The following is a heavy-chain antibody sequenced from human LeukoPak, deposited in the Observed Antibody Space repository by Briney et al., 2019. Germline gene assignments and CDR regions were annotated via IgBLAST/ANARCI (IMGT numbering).Heavy chain of an antibody. CDR3: ASAPPTAAAGPLNFDY. CDR2: INHSGST. V-gene: IGHV4-34*01. Sequence: SETLSLTCAAYGGSFSGYYWSWIRQPPGKGLEWIGEINHSGSTNYNPSLKSRVTISVDTSKNQFSLKLSSVTAADTAVYYCASAPPTAAAGPLNFDYWGQGTLVTVSS. CDR1: GGSFSGYY. D-gene: IGHD6-13*01. J-gene: IGHJ4*02.